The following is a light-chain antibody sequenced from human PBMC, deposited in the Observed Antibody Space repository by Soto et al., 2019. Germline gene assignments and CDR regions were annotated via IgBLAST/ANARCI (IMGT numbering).Light chain of an antibody. J-gene: IGKJ1*01. CDR3: QQYDNWPWT. V-gene: IGKV3-15*01. CDR1: QSVSNN. CDR2: GAS. Sequence: EIVLTQSPGTLSLSPGERATLPFMSSQSVSNNYLAWYHQKPGQAPRLLIYGASTRATGFPARFSGSGSGADFTLTISSLQSEDFAVYYCQQYDNWPWTFGQGTKVDNK.